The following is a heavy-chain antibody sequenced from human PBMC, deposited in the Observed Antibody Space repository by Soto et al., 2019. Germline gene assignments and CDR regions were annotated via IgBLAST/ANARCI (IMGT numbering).Heavy chain of an antibody. Sequence: PSETLSLTCTVSGGPISSGGYYWTWIRQHPGKGLEWIGYNYYSGITYYNPSLKSRVTISLDTSKNQFSLKLSSVTAADTAVYYCARGSSIAGLYYGMDVWGQGTTVT. CDR1: GGPISSGGYY. CDR3: ARGSSIAGLYYGMDV. CDR2: NYYSGIT. D-gene: IGHD6-6*01. V-gene: IGHV4-31*03. J-gene: IGHJ6*02.